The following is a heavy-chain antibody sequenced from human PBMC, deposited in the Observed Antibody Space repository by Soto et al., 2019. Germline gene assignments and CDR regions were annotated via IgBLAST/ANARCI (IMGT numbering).Heavy chain of an antibody. Sequence: PGGSLRLSCAASGFTLSTYAMTWVRQAPGKGLEWVSTISGSGSSTYYADSVNGRFTISRDNSKNTLFLQMNSLRAEDTAVYYCARDVNPSYWGHGTLVTVSS. CDR1: GFTLSTYA. CDR3: ARDVNPSY. CDR2: ISGSGSST. J-gene: IGHJ4*01. V-gene: IGHV3-23*01.